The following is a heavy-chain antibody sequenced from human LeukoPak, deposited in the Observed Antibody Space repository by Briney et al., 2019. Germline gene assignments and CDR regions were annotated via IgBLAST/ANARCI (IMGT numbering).Heavy chain of an antibody. J-gene: IGHJ4*02. CDR3: AKVQLGIGVDY. D-gene: IGHD7-27*01. Sequence: GGSLRLSCAASAFTFSTYAMSWVRQAPGKGLEWVSGISDGGGRTYYADSVKGRFTISRDDSKNTLYLQMNSLRAEDTAVYYCAKVQLGIGVDYWGQGTLVTVSS. V-gene: IGHV3-23*01. CDR2: ISDGGGRT. CDR1: AFTFSTYA.